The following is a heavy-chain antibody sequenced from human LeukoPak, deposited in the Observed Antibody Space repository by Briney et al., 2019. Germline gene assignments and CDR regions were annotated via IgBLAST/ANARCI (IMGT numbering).Heavy chain of an antibody. J-gene: IGHJ4*02. CDR1: GGSISSGSYY. Sequence: SSQTLSLTCTVSGGSISSGSYYWSWIRQPAGKGLEWIGRIYTSGSTNYNPSLKSRVTISVDTSKNQFSLKLSSETAADTAVYYCASALIAARIYYFDYWGQGTLVTVSS. D-gene: IGHD6-6*01. CDR3: ASALIAARIYYFDY. V-gene: IGHV4-61*02. CDR2: IYTSGST.